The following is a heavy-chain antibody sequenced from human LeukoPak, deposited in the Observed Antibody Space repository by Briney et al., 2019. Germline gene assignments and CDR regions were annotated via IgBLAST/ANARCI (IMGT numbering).Heavy chain of an antibody. CDR2: INPNSGGT. CDR3: ARDHHQWCMQQVPCDDAFDI. J-gene: IGHJ3*02. D-gene: IGHD2-8*01. CDR1: GYTFTGYY. V-gene: IGHV1-2*02. Sequence: ASVKVSCKASGYTFTGYYMHWVRQAPGQGLEWMGWINPNSGGTNYAQKFQGRVTMTRDTSISTAYMELSRLRSDDTAVYYCARDHHQWCMQQVPCDDAFDIWGQGTMVTVSS.